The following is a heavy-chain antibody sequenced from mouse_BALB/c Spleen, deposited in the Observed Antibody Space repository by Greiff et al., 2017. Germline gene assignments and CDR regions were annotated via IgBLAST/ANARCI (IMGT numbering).Heavy chain of an antibody. CDR1: GYTFTSYW. Sequence: VQLQQSGAELARPGASVKLSCKASGYTFTSYWMQWVKQRPGQGLEWIGAIYPGDGDTRYTQKFKGKATLTADKSSSTAYMQLSSLASEDSAVYYCARGRNVGYAMDYWGQGTSVTVSS. J-gene: IGHJ4*01. V-gene: IGHV1-87*01. CDR3: ARGRNVGYAMDY. CDR2: IYPGDGDT.